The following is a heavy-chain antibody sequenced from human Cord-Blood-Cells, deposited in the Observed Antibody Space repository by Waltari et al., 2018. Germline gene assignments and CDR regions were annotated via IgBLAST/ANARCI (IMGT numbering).Heavy chain of an antibody. CDR1: GCTFISDA. CDR3: AKGGGELLPVGY. Sequence: EVQLLESGGGLVQPGGSLRLSWAASGCTFISDAMSGVRQAPGEGLEWVSAFSGSGGSTYYADSVKGRFTIPRNNSKNTLYLQMNSLRAEETALYYCAKGGGELLPVGYWGQGTLVTVSS. CDR2: FSGSGGST. D-gene: IGHD1-26*01. V-gene: IGHV3-23*01. J-gene: IGHJ4*02.